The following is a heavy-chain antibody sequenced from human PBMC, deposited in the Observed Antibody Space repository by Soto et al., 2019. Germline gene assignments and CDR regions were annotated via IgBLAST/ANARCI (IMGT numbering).Heavy chain of an antibody. D-gene: IGHD3-10*01. CDR1: GFTFSSYA. CDR3: AKEGALGLYYFAY. J-gene: IGHJ4*02. V-gene: IGHV3-64*04. CDR2: ISSNGSST. Sequence: PGGSLRLSCSASGFTFSSYAMHWVRQAPGKGLEYVSAISSNGSSTYYADSVKGRFTISRDNSKNTLYLQMNSLRPEDTAVYYCAKEGALGLYYFAYWGQGTLVTVSS.